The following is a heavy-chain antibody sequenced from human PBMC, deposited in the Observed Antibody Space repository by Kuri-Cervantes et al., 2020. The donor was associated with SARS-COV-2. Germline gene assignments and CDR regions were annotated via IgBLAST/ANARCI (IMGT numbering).Heavy chain of an antibody. CDR2: IWYDGSNK. CDR3: AREEYSSSWWGELGPFDY. Sequence: LSLTCAVYGGSFSGYYWSWIRQAPGKGLEWVAVIWYDGSNKYYADSVKGRFTISRDNSKNTLYLQMNSLRAEDTAVYYCAREEYSSSWWGELGPFDYWGQGTLVTVSS. D-gene: IGHD6-13*01. J-gene: IGHJ4*02. CDR1: GGSFSGYY. V-gene: IGHV3-33*08.